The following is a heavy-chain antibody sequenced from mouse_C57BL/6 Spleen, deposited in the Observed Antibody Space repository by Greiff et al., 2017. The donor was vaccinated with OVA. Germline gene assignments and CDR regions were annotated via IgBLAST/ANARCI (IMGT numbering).Heavy chain of an antibody. J-gene: IGHJ2*01. CDR1: GFTFTDYY. Sequence: EVKLEESGGGLVQPGGSLSLSCAASGFTFTDYYMSWVRQPPGKALEWLGFIRNKAHGYTTEYSASVKGRFTISRDNSQSILYLQMNALRAADSATYYCARYPTGTGVYYFDYWGQGTTLTVSS. CDR2: IRNKAHGYTT. D-gene: IGHD4-1*02. CDR3: ARYPTGTGVYYFDY. V-gene: IGHV7-3*01.